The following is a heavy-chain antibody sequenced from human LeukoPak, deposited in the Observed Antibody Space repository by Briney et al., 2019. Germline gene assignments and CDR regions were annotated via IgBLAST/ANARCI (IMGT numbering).Heavy chain of an antibody. Sequence: GGSLRLSCAASGFTFSSNSMNWVRQAPGKGLEWVSYISSSSRAIYYADSVKGRFTISRDNAKNSLYLQMNSLRDEDTAVYYCARERGHLDYWGQGTLVTVSS. J-gene: IGHJ4*02. CDR2: ISSSSRAI. V-gene: IGHV3-48*02. CDR1: GFTFSSNS. D-gene: IGHD6-25*01. CDR3: ARERGHLDY.